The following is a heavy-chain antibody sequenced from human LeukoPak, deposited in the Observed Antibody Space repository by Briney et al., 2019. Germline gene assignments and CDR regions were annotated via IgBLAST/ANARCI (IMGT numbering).Heavy chain of an antibody. CDR3: ARDQFRDYFRGVDY. Sequence: PGGSLRLSCAASGFTFSSHAMSWVRRAPGRGLEWVSTIRGDGATMFYADFVKGRITVSRDNSKNTLYLQMNSLRVDDTAVYYCARDQFRDYFRGVDYWGQGTLVTVSS. J-gene: IGHJ4*02. CDR2: IRGDGATM. D-gene: IGHD3-16*01. CDR1: GFTFSSHA. V-gene: IGHV3-23*01.